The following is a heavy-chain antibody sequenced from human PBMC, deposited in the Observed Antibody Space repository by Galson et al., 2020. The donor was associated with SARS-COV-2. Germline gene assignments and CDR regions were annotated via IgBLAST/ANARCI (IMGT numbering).Heavy chain of an antibody. CDR2: IFHSGDT. CDR3: TTRLRVAGRAFDV. CDR1: GGSINSGDYY. Sequence: SETLSLTCTVSGGSINSGDYYWAWIRQPPGKEMEYVGYIFHSGDTNYNPSLRSRLTLSLDTSKNQFSLRLHSVTAADTAVYYCTTRLRVAGRAFDVWSPGTLVTVSS. J-gene: IGHJ3*01. V-gene: IGHV4-30-4*01.